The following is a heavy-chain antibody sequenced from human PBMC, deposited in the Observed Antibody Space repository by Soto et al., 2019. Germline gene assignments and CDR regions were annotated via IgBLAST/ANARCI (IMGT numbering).Heavy chain of an antibody. V-gene: IGHV3-30-3*01. D-gene: IGHD3-22*01. Sequence: SLRLSCAASGFTFSSYAMHWVRQAPGKGLEWVAVISYDGSNKYYAAPVKGRFTISRDDSKNTLYLQMNSLKTEDTAVYYCTTGIVVVIPSGMDVWGQGTTVTVSS. CDR1: GFTFSSYA. CDR2: ISYDGSNK. J-gene: IGHJ6*02. CDR3: TTGIVVVIPSGMDV.